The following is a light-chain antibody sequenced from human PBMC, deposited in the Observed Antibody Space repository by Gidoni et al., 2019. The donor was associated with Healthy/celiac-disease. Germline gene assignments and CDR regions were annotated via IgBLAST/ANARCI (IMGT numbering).Light chain of an antibody. CDR1: QGISSD. J-gene: IGKJ4*01. Sequence: IHLTQSPSSLSASVGDRVTITCRSSQGISSDLAWSQQKPGKAPKLLIYAASTWQSGVPSRFSGSGYGTEFNLTISSLQPEDFETYYCQHLDSYPPTCXGXTKVXIK. CDR2: AAS. V-gene: IGKV1-9*01. CDR3: QHLDSYPPT.